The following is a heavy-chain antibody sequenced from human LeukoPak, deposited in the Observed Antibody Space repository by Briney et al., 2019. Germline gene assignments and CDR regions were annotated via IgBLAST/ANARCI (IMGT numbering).Heavy chain of an antibody. Sequence: FIRYDGSNKYYADSVKGRFTISRDNSKNTLWLQMNSLRSEDTAIYYCAKGYDSGWYGFDYWGQGTLVTVSS. CDR2: IRYDGSNK. V-gene: IGHV3-30*02. D-gene: IGHD6-13*01. J-gene: IGHJ4*02. CDR3: AKGYDSGWYGFDY.